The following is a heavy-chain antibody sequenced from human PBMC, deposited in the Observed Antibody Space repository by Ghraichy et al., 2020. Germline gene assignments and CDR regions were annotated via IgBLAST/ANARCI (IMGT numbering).Heavy chain of an antibody. Sequence: GGSLRLSCVASGLMFSPHSMHWVRQAPGKGLEWVASISSSTRYIYYADSVKGRFTISRDNAQNSLYLQMNSLRAEDTAVYYCSRGGGAGTPVLYHMDVWGLGTTVTVSS. V-gene: IGHV3-21*01. D-gene: IGHD6-19*01. CDR1: GLMFSPHS. J-gene: IGHJ6*02. CDR2: ISSSTRYI. CDR3: SRGGGAGTPVLYHMDV.